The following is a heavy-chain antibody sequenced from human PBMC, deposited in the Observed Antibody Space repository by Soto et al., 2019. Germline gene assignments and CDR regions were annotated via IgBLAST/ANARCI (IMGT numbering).Heavy chain of an antibody. CDR1: GFSFSSYW. Sequence: GGSLRLSCAASGFSFSSYWVSWVRQAPGNGLEWVANIKQDGSEKYYVDSVKGRFTISNNNAKNSLYLQMNSLRAEDTAVYYCARNSGFRSVWALDYWGQGT. CDR2: IKQDGSEK. V-gene: IGHV3-7*01. J-gene: IGHJ4*02. CDR3: ARNSGFRSVWALDY. D-gene: IGHD5-12*01.